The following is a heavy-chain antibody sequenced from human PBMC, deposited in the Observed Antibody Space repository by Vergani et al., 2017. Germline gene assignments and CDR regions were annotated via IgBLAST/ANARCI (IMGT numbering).Heavy chain of an antibody. J-gene: IGHJ5*02. D-gene: IGHD3-10*01. V-gene: IGHV4-59*01. CDR2: MYRSGST. CDR3: GRVADFYGVGSRLLDL. CDR1: GSSMSGYY. Sequence: QVRLQESGPGLVKPSETLSLTCSVSGSSMSGYYWSWIRQPPGKELEWIGYMYRSGSTNYNPSLETRVTISGDTSKNQFSLKLNSVTAADTAVYYCGRVADFYGVGSRLLDLWGQGILVTVSS.